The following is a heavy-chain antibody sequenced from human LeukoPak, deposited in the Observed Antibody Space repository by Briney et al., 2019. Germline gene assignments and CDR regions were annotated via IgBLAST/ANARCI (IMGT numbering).Heavy chain of an antibody. D-gene: IGHD3-16*02. J-gene: IGHJ4*02. V-gene: IGHV4-4*02. CDR1: GGSISSSNW. CDR2: VNLQGGT. Sequence: PSGTLSLTCAVSGGSISSSNWWSWVRQPPGKGLEWIGEVNLQGGTNYNPSLLRRVAISVDTSANHVSLQMTSVTAADTAVYYCAREGGSYRPPDYSGQGTLVTVSS. CDR3: AREGGSYRPPDY.